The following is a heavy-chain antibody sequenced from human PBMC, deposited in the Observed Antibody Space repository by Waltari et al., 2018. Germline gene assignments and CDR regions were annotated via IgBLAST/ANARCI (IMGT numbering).Heavy chain of an antibody. Sequence: VQLVESGGGVVQPGRSLRLSCAASGFTFSNYAMHGVRQAPGKGLEWVSVIYSGGSTYYADSVKGRFTISRDNSKNTLYLQMNSLRAEDTAVYYCARGGAQQLAFDYWGQGTLVTVSS. CDR2: IYSGGST. V-gene: IGHV3-66*01. D-gene: IGHD6-13*01. J-gene: IGHJ4*02. CDR1: GFTFSNYA. CDR3: ARGGAQQLAFDY.